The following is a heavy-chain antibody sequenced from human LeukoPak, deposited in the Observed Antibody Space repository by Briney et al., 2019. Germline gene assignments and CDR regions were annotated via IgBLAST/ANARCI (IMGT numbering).Heavy chain of an antibody. V-gene: IGHV3-73*01. D-gene: IGHD3-10*01. CDR1: GFTFSGSA. Sequence: PGGSLKLSCAASGFTFSGSAMHWVRQASGKGLEWVGRIRSKANSYATAYAASVKGRFTISRDDSKNTAYLQMNSLKTEDTGVYYCTRRGPMVRGVSHPNYYYYGMDVWGKGTTVTVSS. CDR2: IRSKANSYAT. CDR3: TRRGPMVRGVSHPNYYYYGMDV. J-gene: IGHJ6*04.